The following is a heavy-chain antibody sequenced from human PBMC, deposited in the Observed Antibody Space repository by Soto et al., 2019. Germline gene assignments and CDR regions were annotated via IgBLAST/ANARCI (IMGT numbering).Heavy chain of an antibody. CDR1: VGSISSSSYY. D-gene: IGHD5-12*01. J-gene: IGHJ4*02. V-gene: IGHV4-39*01. Sequence: VGSISSSSYYWGWIRQPPGKGLEWIGMIYYSGITHYNPSLKSRVTISIDTSKNQFSLKVSSVTAADTAMYYCARPARQDTVAGDYWGQGTLVTVSS. CDR2: IYYSGIT. CDR3: ARPARQDTVAGDY.